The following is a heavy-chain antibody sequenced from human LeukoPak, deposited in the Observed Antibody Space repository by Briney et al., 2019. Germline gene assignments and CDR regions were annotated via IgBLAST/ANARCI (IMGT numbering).Heavy chain of an antibody. D-gene: IGHD1-14*01. Sequence: PSETLSLTCTVSGGSISSGGYYWSWIRQHPGKGLEWIGYIYYSGSTYYNPSLKSRVTISVDTSKNQFSLKLSSVTAADTAVHYCARANAGITFDYWGQGTLVTVSS. V-gene: IGHV4-31*03. CDR2: IYYSGST. CDR1: GGSISSGGYY. CDR3: ARANAGITFDY. J-gene: IGHJ4*02.